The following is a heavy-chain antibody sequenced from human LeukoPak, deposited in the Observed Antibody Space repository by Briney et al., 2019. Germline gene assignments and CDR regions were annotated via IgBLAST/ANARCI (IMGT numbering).Heavy chain of an antibody. Sequence: GGSLRLSCAASGFTFSSYAMSWVRQAPGKGLEWVSAISGSGGSTYYADSVKGRFTISRDNSKNTLYLQMNSLRAEDTAVYYCAKPRYSSGWYDINYWGQGTLVTVSS. D-gene: IGHD6-19*01. J-gene: IGHJ4*02. CDR2: ISGSGGST. V-gene: IGHV3-23*01. CDR3: AKPRYSSGWYDINY. CDR1: GFTFSSYA.